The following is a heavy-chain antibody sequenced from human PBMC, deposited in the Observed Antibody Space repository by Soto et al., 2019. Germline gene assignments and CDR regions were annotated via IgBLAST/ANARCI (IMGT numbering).Heavy chain of an antibody. Sequence: QVQLVESGGGVVQPGRSLRLSCAASGFTFSSYGMHWVRQAPGKGLEWVAVISYDGSNKYYADSMKGRFTISRDNSKNTLYLQMNSLRAEDTAVYYCAKDLYSSSWYSYDVGMDVWGQGTTVTVSS. CDR2: ISYDGSNK. V-gene: IGHV3-30*18. CDR3: AKDLYSSSWYSYDVGMDV. D-gene: IGHD6-13*01. CDR1: GFTFSSYG. J-gene: IGHJ6*02.